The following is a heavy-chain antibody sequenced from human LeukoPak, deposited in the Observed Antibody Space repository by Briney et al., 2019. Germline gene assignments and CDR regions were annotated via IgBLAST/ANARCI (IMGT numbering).Heavy chain of an antibody. V-gene: IGHV3-7*01. J-gene: IGHJ5*02. CDR2: INPDGSQT. CDR3: ARDLGYGALDP. D-gene: IGHD4-17*01. CDR1: GFTFSSYW. Sequence: GGSLRLSCAASGFTFSSYWMNWVRQAPGKGLEWVALINPDGSQTNYVDSVRGRLTISRDNAENSLYLQMNSLRAEDTAVYYCARDLGYGALDPWGQGTLVTVSS.